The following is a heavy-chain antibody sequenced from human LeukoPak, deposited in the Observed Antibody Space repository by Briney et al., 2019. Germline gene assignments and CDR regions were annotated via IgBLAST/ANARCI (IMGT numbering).Heavy chain of an antibody. J-gene: IGHJ4*02. CDR1: GYTFTSYA. V-gene: IGHV1-3*01. CDR2: INAGNGNT. D-gene: IGHD6-13*01. Sequence: GASVKVSCKASGYTFTSYAMHWVRQAPGQRLEWMGWINAGNGNTNYSQKFQGRVTITRDTSASTAYMELSSLRSEDTAVYYCATPGDGQQLVPAYWGQGTLVTVSS. CDR3: ATPGDGQQLVPAY.